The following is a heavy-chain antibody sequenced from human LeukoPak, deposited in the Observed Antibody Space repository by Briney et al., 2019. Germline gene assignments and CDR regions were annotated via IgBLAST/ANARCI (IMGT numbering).Heavy chain of an antibody. V-gene: IGHV1-18*01. D-gene: IGHD3-22*01. CDR1: GYTFTSYG. J-gene: IGHJ6*03. CDR2: ISAYTGNT. CDR3: ARADYYDSSGYYSPEEYYYYMDV. Sequence: ASVKVSCKASGYTFTSYGINWVRQAPGRGLEWMGWISAYTGNTNYAQKLQGRVTMTTDTSTSTAYMELRSLRSDDTAVYYCARADYYDSSGYYSPEEYYYYMDVWGKGTTVTVSS.